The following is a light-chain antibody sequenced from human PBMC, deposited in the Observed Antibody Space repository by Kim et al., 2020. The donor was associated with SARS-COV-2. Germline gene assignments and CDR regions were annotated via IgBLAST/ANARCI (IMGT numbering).Light chain of an antibody. CDR3: QQYGSY. Sequence: LSLAPGERATRSCRASQSVTSTYLAWYQQKPGQAPRLLIYGASSRATGIPDRFSGSGSGTDFTLTISRLEPEDFAVYYCQQYGSYFGPGTKVDIK. CDR1: QSVTSTY. CDR2: GAS. J-gene: IGKJ3*01. V-gene: IGKV3-20*01.